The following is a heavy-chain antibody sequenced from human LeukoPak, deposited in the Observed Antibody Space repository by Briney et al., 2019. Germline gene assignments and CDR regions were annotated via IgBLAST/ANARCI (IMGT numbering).Heavy chain of an antibody. CDR2: ISYDGGLK. Sequence: GGSLRLSCEASGFTFKTYAMHWVRQAPGKGLEWVAVISYDGGLKFYGDSVKGRFTISRDNSKNTVYLQMNSVTTEDTAVYYCAKDGPPEDSSTNNGYCWIDHWGRRTLVTVSS. J-gene: IGHJ4*02. CDR3: AKDGPPEDSSTNNGYCWIDH. V-gene: IGHV3-30*18. CDR1: GFTFKTYA. D-gene: IGHD5-18*01.